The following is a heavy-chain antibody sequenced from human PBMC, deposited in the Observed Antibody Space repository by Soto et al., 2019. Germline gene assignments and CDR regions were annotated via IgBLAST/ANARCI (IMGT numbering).Heavy chain of an antibody. CDR2: INHSGST. CDR3: ARGSIWIFGVVMSYYYGMDV. J-gene: IGHJ6*02. D-gene: IGHD3-3*01. CDR1: GGSFSGYY. V-gene: IGHV4-34*01. Sequence: PSETLSLTCAVSGGSFSGYYWSWIRQPPGKGLEWIGAINHSGSTNYNPSLKSRVTISVDTSKNQFSLKLSSVTAADTAVYYCARGSIWIFGVVMSYYYGMDVWGQGTTVTVSS.